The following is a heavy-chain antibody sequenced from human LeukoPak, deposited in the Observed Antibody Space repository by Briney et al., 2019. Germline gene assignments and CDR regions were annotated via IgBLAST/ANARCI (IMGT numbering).Heavy chain of an antibody. D-gene: IGHD3-22*01. V-gene: IGHV1-2*02. CDR3: ARDEASTYYYDSSGYYWCYFDY. Sequence: ASVKVSCKASGYTFTGYYTHWVRQAPGQGLEWMGWINPNSGGTNYAQKFQGRVTMTRDTSISTAYMELSRLRSDDTAVYYCARDEASTYYYDSSGYYWCYFDYWGQGTLVTVSS. CDR2: INPNSGGT. J-gene: IGHJ4*02. CDR1: GYTFTGYY.